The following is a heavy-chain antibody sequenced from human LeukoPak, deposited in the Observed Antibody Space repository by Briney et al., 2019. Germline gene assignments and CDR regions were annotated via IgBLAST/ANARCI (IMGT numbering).Heavy chain of an antibody. CDR3: ARGYFDWLSTYFDY. J-gene: IGHJ4*02. D-gene: IGHD3-9*01. CDR2: IYYSGST. Sequence: PSETLSLTCTVSGGSISDYYWSWIRQPPGKGLEWIGYIYYSGSTNYNPSLKSRVTISVDTSKNQFSLKLSSVAAADTAVYYCARGYFDWLSTYFDYWGQGTLVTVSS. V-gene: IGHV4-59*08. CDR1: GGSISDYY.